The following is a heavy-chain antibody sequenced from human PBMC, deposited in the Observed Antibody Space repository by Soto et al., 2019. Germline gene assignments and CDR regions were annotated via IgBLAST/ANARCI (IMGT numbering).Heavy chain of an antibody. Sequence: ASVKVSCKASGDTFTSYGMSWVRQAPGQGLEWMGWIDVYNGNTKYVQKLEGRVTMTTDTSTSTAYMELRSLRSDDTAVYYCARVGVVVVASGAFDIWGQGTMVTVSS. CDR3: ARVGVVVVASGAFDI. J-gene: IGHJ3*02. D-gene: IGHD2-15*01. V-gene: IGHV1-18*04. CDR2: IDVYNGNT. CDR1: GDTFTSYG.